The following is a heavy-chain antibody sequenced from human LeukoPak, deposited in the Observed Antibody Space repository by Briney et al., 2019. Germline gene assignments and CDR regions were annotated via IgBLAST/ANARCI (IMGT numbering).Heavy chain of an antibody. Sequence: GESLQIPCKGSGYSFTSYWIGWVRQMPGKGLEWMGIIYPGDSDTRYSPSFQGQVTISADKSISTAYLQWSSLKASDTAMYYCARGDDRLEMATTYFGYWGQGTLVTVSS. CDR1: GYSFTSYW. CDR2: IYPGDSDT. J-gene: IGHJ4*02. D-gene: IGHD5-24*01. CDR3: ARGDDRLEMATTYFGY. V-gene: IGHV5-51*01.